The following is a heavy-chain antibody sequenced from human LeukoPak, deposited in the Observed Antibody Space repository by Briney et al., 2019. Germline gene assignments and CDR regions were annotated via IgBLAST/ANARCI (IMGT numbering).Heavy chain of an antibody. V-gene: IGHV4-39*01. CDR2: IYYSGST. Sequence: SETLSLTCSVSGGSINSNGYYWGWIRQPPGKGLEWIGSIYYSGSTYYNPSLKSRVTISVDTSKNQFSLKLSSVTAADTAVYYCARSAVAAFQYYFDYWGQGTLVTVSS. J-gene: IGHJ4*02. CDR3: ARSAVAAFQYYFDY. D-gene: IGHD6-6*01. CDR1: GGSINSNGYY.